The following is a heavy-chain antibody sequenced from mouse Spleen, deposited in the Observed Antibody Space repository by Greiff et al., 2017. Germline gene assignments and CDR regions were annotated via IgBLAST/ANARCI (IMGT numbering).Heavy chain of an antibody. J-gene: IGHJ2*01. CDR1: GYAFSSSW. CDR2: IYPGDGDT. V-gene: IGHV1-82*01. Sequence: QVQLQQSGPELVKPGASVKISCKASGYAFSSSWMNWVKQRPGKGLEWIGRIYPGDGDTNYNGKFKGKATLTADKSSSTAYMQLSSLTSEDSAVYCCARPDYYSSGYPYCFANWGQGTTLTVSS. D-gene: IGHD1-1*01. CDR3: ARPDYYSSGYPYCFAN.